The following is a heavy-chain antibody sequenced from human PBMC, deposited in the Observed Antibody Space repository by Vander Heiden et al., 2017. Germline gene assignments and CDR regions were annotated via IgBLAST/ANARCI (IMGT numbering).Heavy chain of an antibody. Sequence: EVQLVESGGGLVKPGGSLRLSCAASGFTFSSYSMNWVRQAPGKGLEWVSSISSSSSYIYYADSVKGRFTISRDNAKNSLYLQMNSLRAEDTAVYYCARDRDPYSSGWYGWFDPWGQGTLVTVSS. CDR1: GFTFSSYS. V-gene: IGHV3-21*01. D-gene: IGHD6-19*01. CDR3: ARDRDPYSSGWYGWFDP. CDR2: ISSSSSYI. J-gene: IGHJ5*02.